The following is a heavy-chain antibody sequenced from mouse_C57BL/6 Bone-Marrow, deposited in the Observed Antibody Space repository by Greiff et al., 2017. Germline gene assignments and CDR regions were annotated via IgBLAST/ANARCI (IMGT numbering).Heavy chain of an antibody. CDR3: AREYDGYYYAMDY. Sequence: EVKLMESGGGLVKPGGSLKLSCAASGFTFSSYTMSWVRQTPEQRLEWVATISGGGGNTYYPDSVKGRFTISRDNAKNTLYLQMSSLMSEDTALYYCAREYDGYYYAMDYWGQGTSVTVSS. D-gene: IGHD2-3*01. V-gene: IGHV5-9*01. CDR1: GFTFSSYT. J-gene: IGHJ4*01. CDR2: ISGGGGNT.